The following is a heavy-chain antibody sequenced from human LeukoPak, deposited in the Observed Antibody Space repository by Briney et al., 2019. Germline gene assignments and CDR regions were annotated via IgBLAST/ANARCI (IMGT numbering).Heavy chain of an antibody. CDR1: GFTFSSYS. Sequence: GGSLRLSCAASGFTFSSYSMNWVRQAPGKGLEWVSSISSSSSYIYYADSVKGRFTISRDNAKNSLYLQMNSLRAEDTAVYYCARVKWQWLVLDYFDCWGQGTLVTVSS. J-gene: IGHJ4*02. D-gene: IGHD6-19*01. CDR3: ARVKWQWLVLDYFDC. CDR2: ISSSSSYI. V-gene: IGHV3-21*01.